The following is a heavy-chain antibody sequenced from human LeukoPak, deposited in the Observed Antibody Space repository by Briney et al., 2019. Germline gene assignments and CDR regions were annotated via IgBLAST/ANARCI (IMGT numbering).Heavy chain of an antibody. CDR2: IYTSGST. Sequence: SETLSLTCTVSGGSISSYYWSWIRQPPGKGLEWIGRIYTSGSTNYNPSLKSRVTMSVDTSKNQFSLKLSSVTAADTAVYYCARVGYDYVWGSYRPPYYMDVWGKGTTVTVSS. J-gene: IGHJ6*03. D-gene: IGHD3-16*02. CDR3: ARVGYDYVWGSYRPPYYMDV. V-gene: IGHV4-4*07. CDR1: GGSISSYY.